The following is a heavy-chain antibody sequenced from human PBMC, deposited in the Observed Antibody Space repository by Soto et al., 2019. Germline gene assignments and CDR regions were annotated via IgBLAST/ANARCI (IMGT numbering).Heavy chain of an antibody. CDR3: ARGWGRIFDY. D-gene: IGHD7-27*01. Sequence: PSETLSLTCAVYGGSFSGYYWNWIRQPPGKGLEWIGEINHSGSTNYNPSLESRVTISVDTSKNQFSLKLSSVTAADTAVYYCARGWGRIFDYWGQGSLVPVSS. CDR1: GGSFSGYY. CDR2: INHSGST. J-gene: IGHJ4*02. V-gene: IGHV4-34*01.